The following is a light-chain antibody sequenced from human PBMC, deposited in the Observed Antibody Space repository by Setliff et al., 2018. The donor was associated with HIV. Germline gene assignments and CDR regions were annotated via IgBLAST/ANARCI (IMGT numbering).Light chain of an antibody. J-gene: IGLJ1*01. Sequence: QSALTQPASVSGSPGQSITISCTGTSSDVGGYRLVSWYQQHPGKAPKLIISEVNKRPSGVSNRFSGSKSGTSASLTISGLQAEDEADYYCCSYADSGTYLFGTGTRSPS. CDR3: CSYADSGTYL. CDR2: EVN. CDR1: SSDVGGYRL. V-gene: IGLV2-23*02.